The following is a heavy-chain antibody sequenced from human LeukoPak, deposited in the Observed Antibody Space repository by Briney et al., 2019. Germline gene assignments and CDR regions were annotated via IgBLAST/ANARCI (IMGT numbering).Heavy chain of an antibody. V-gene: IGHV4-34*01. CDR3: ARRDKYYYGSGSYSVFDY. J-gene: IGHJ4*02. Sequence: PSETLSLTCAVYGGSFSGYYWSWIRQPPGKGLEWIGEINHSGSTTYNPSLKSRVTISVDTSKNQFSLKLSSVTAADTAVYYCARRDKYYYGSGSYSVFDYWGQGTLVTVSS. CDR2: INHSGST. D-gene: IGHD3-10*01. CDR1: GGSFSGYY.